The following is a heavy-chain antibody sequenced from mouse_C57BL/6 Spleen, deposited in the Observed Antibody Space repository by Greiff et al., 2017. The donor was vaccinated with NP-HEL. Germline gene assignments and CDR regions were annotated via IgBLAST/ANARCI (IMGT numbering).Heavy chain of an antibody. D-gene: IGHD1-1*01. J-gene: IGHJ4*01. Sequence: VQLQQSGAELVRPGASVTLSCKASGYTFTDYEMHWVKQTPVHGLEWIGAIDPETGGTAYNQKFKGKAILTADKSSSTAYMELRSLTSEDSAVYYCTYYYGSSYKGMDYWGQGTSVTVSS. CDR2: IDPETGGT. V-gene: IGHV1-15*01. CDR1: GYTFTDYE. CDR3: TYYYGSSYKGMDY.